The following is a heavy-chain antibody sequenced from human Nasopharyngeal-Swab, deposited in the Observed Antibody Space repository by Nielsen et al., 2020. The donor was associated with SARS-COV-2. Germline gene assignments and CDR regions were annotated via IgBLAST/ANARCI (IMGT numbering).Heavy chain of an antibody. CDR3: ASRRYYYGSGSYSLDY. J-gene: IGHJ4*02. CDR2: IYYSGST. Sequence: RQASGKGLEWIGSIYYSGSTYYNPSLKSRVTISVDTSKNQFSLKLSSVTAADTAVYYCASRRYYYGSGSYSLDYWGQGTLVTVSS. V-gene: IGHV4-39*07. D-gene: IGHD3-10*01.